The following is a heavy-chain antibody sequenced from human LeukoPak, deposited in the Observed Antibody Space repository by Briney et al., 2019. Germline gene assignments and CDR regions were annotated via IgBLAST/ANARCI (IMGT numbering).Heavy chain of an antibody. CDR2: INPNSGGT. CDR3: AREPTDTYYYDSSGYPDY. J-gene: IGHJ4*02. V-gene: IGHV1-2*02. D-gene: IGHD3-22*01. CDR1: GYTFTGYY. Sequence: ASVKVSCKASGYTFTGYYMHWVRQAPGQGLEWMGWINPNSGGTNYAQKFQGRVTMTGDTSISTAYMELSRLRSDDTAVYYCAREPTDTYYYDSSGYPDYWGQGTLVTVSS.